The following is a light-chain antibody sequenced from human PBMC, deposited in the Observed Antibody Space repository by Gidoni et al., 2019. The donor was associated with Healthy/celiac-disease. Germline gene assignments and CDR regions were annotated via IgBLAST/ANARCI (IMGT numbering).Light chain of an antibody. Sequence: DIQMTQYPSSLSASVGDRVTITCRARQGISNYLAWYQQKPGKVPKLLIYAASTLQSGVPSRFSGSGSGTDFTLTISSLQPEDVATYYCQKYNSAPQTFGGGTKVEIK. V-gene: IGKV1-27*01. CDR1: QGISNY. CDR3: QKYNSAPQT. J-gene: IGKJ4*01. CDR2: AAS.